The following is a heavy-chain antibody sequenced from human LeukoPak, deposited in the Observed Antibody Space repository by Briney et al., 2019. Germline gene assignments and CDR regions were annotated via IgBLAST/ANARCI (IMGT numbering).Heavy chain of an antibody. CDR1: GGSISSGGYY. CDR3: ARAYSDCSSTSCPPRARPSRFDY. J-gene: IGHJ4*02. V-gene: IGHV4-30-2*01. Sequence: KPSETLSLTCTVSGGSISSGGYYWSWIRQPPGKGLEWIGYIYHSGSTYYNPSLKSRVTISVDRSKNQFSLKLSSVTAADTAVYYCARAYSDCSSTSCPPRARPSRFDYWGQGTLVTVSS. CDR2: IYHSGST. D-gene: IGHD2-2*01.